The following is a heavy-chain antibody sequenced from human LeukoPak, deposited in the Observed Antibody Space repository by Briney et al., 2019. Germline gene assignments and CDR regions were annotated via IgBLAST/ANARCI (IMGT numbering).Heavy chain of an antibody. Sequence: PGGSLRLSCAASGFTFDDYGMSWVRQAPGKGLEWVSGINWNGGSTGYADSVKGRFTIPRDNAKNSLYLQMNSLRAEDTALYYCARARGYSGYDPFDYWGQGTLVTVSS. CDR2: INWNGGST. D-gene: IGHD5-12*01. V-gene: IGHV3-20*04. CDR3: ARARGYSGYDPFDY. J-gene: IGHJ4*02. CDR1: GFTFDDYG.